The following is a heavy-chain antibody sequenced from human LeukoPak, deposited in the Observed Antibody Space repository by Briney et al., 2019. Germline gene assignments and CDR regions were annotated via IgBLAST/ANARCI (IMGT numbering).Heavy chain of an antibody. CDR1: GGSISSYY. CDR2: IYYSGST. CDR3: ARGITMARGQPH. D-gene: IGHD3-10*01. Sequence: SETLSLTCTVSGGSISSYYWSWIRQPPGKGLEWIGYIYYSGSTNYNPSLKSRVTISVDTSKNQFSLKLSSVTAADTAVYYCARGITMARGQPHWGQGTLVTVSS. J-gene: IGHJ4*02. V-gene: IGHV4-59*12.